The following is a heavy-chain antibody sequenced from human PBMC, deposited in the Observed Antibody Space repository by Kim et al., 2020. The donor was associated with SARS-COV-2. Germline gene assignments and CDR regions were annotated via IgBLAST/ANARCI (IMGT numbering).Heavy chain of an antibody. CDR2: LSIALLPT. J-gene: IGHJ4*02. Sequence: GGSLRLSCAASGFTFSSYWMHWVRQAPGKGLVWISRLSIALLPTTSAASVQGRFTVSRDNAKNTLYLQMNSLSAEDTAVYYCARGNPHFDYWGQGTLVTVSS. CDR1: GFTFSSYW. D-gene: IGHD1-1*01. CDR3: ARGNPHFDY. V-gene: IGHV3-74*01.